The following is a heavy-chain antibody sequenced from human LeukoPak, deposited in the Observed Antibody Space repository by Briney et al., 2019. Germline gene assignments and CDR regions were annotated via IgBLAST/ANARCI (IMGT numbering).Heavy chain of an antibody. J-gene: IGHJ6*02. V-gene: IGHV4-31*03. CDR3: ARVLYYYYGMDV. CDR2: IYYSGST. Sequence: PSETLSLTCTVSGGSISSGGYYWSWLRQHPGRGLEWIGYIYYSGSTYYNPSLKSRVTISVDTSKNQFSLKLSSVTAADTAVYYCARVLYYYYGMDVWGQGTTVTVSS. CDR1: GGSISSGGYY.